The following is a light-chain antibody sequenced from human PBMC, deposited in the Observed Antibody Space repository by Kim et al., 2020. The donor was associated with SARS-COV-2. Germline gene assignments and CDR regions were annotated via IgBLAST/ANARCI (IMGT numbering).Light chain of an antibody. J-gene: IGKJ4*01. Sequence: EIVLTQSPGTLSLSPGERATLSCRASQSVSSSYLGWYQQKPGQAPRLLIYGASSRATGIPDRFSGSGSGTDFTLTISRLEAEDVAVYYCQQYSDSPLTFGGGTKVDIK. CDR3: QQYSDSPLT. CDR1: QSVSSSY. V-gene: IGKV3-20*01. CDR2: GAS.